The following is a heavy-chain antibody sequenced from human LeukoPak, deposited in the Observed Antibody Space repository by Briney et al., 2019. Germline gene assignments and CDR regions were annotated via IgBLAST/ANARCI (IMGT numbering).Heavy chain of an antibody. CDR1: GFALSTYC. CDR3: VRDFRSADY. J-gene: IGHJ4*02. Sequence: GGSLRLSCAASGFALSTYCMHWVRQAPGKGPMWVSRICPDGTVTNYADSVKARFIISRDNARNTVYLQMNSLRVEDTAVYYCVRDFRSADYWGQGTLVTVSS. CDR2: ICPDGTVT. V-gene: IGHV3-74*01.